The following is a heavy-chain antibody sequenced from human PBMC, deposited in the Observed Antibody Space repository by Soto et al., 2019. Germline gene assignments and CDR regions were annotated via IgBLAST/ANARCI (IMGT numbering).Heavy chain of an antibody. D-gene: IGHD2-15*01. CDR1: GGTIISSSYY. Sequence: SETLSLTCTVSGGTIISSSYYWGWIRQPPGKGLEWIGEINYSGSTNYNPSLKSRVTISVDTSKNQFSLKLSSVTAADTAVYYCARYSLGGHRVVVVAATPRYFDYWGQGTLVTVSS. CDR3: ARYSLGGHRVVVVAATPRYFDY. J-gene: IGHJ4*02. V-gene: IGHV4-39*07. CDR2: INYSGST.